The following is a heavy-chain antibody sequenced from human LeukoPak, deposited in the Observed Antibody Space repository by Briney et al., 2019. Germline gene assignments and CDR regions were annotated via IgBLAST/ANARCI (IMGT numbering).Heavy chain of an antibody. Sequence: ASVKVSCKASGYTFSNFGISWVRQAPGQGLEWMGWISGDNGKTNSAPRLQGWITMTTDTSTNTAYMEVRAVRPDDTAMYYCARDERSVAAGSLGYFDYWGQGTLVTVSS. CDR2: ISGDNGKT. J-gene: IGHJ4*02. V-gene: IGHV1-18*01. CDR1: GYTFSNFG. CDR3: ARDERSVAAGSLGYFDY. D-gene: IGHD6-13*01.